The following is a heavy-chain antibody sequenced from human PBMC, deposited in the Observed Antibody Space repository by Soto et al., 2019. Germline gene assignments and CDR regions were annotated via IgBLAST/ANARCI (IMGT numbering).Heavy chain of an antibody. CDR1: GYTFTSYA. V-gene: IGHV1-3*01. D-gene: IGHD2-8*01. CDR3: ARDRERYCTNAVCYYYGMEV. J-gene: IGHJ6*02. Sequence: ASVKVSCKASGYTFTSYAMHWVRQAPGQRLEWMGWINAGNGNTKYSQKFQGRVTITRDTSASTAYMELSSLRSEDTAVYYCARDRERYCTNAVCYYYGMEVWGQGTTVTVSS. CDR2: INAGNGNT.